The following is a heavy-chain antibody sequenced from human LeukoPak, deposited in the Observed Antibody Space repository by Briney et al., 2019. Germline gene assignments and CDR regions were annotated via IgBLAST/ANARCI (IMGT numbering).Heavy chain of an antibody. CDR1: GFSFDNSV. J-gene: IGHJ4*02. V-gene: IGHV3-43*02. CDR2: ISGDGGTT. CDR3: AKDLGGGLQY. D-gene: IGHD3-16*01. Sequence: GGSLRLSRAVSGFSFDNSVMDWVRQTPGRGLEWVSLISGDGGTTYYGDSVKGRFTVSRDNSKNSMFLQMSSLRTEDTALYYCAKDLGGGLQYWGQGALVTVSS.